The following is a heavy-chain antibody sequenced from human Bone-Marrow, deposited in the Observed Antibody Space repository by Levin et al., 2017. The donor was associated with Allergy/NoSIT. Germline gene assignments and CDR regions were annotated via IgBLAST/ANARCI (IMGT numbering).Heavy chain of an antibody. V-gene: IGHV4-38-2*02. D-gene: IGHD3-3*01. CDR3: ARDVFAGSGHYQSYYYYYMDV. CDR1: GFSISRGYY. CDR2: INHSGTT. Sequence: PGGSLRLSCNVSGFSISRGYYWGWVRQPPGKGLEWIGSINHSGTTHFQPSLQSRVTISVDTSTNHFSLKVRSVTAADTAVYFCARDVFAGSGHYQSYYYYYMDVWGKGTTVTVSS. J-gene: IGHJ6*03.